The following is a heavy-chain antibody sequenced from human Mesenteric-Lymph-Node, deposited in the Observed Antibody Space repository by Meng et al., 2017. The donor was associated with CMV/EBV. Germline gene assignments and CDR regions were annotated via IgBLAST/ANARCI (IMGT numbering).Heavy chain of an antibody. D-gene: IGHD5-24*01. CDR3: ASSVDGYFFDC. Sequence: LPCILSVCSISGGGYSWSGTPQHPGKGGEGIGYIYYSGSTYYNPPLKSRFTISLDTSENQFSLKLSFVTAADTAVYYCASSVDGYFFDCGGQGTLVTV. V-gene: IGHV4-31*03. J-gene: IGHJ4*02. CDR1: VCSISGGGYS. CDR2: IYYSGST.